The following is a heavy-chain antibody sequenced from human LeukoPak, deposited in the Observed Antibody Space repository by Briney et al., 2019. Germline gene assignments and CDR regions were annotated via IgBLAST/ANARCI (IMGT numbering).Heavy chain of an antibody. Sequence: PGRSLRLSCAASGFTFSSYGMHWVRQAPGKGLEWVAVIWCDGSNKYYADSVKGRFTISRDNSKNTLYLQMNSLRAEDTAVYYCARGGDSSSWYNWFDPWGQGTLVTVSS. CDR2: IWCDGSNK. CDR1: GFTFSSYG. J-gene: IGHJ5*02. CDR3: ARGGDSSSWYNWFDP. D-gene: IGHD6-13*01. V-gene: IGHV3-33*01.